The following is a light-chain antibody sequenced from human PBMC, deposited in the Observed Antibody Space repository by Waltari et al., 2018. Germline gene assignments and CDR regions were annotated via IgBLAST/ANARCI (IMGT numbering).Light chain of an antibody. Sequence: SSELTQDPAVSVALGQTVRITCQGDSLRSYYASWYQQKAGQAPVLVMFGKNNRPSRIPDRSSGSSSGNTSSLTITGVQAEDESDYYCNSRDSSGNLRLFGGGTKLTVL. V-gene: IGLV3-19*01. CDR3: NSRDSSGNLRL. CDR2: GKN. CDR1: SLRSYY. J-gene: IGLJ3*02.